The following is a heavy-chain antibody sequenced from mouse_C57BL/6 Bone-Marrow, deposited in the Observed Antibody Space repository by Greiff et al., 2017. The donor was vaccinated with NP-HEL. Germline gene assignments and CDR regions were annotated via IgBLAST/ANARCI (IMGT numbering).Heavy chain of an antibody. V-gene: IGHV1-64*01. CDR3: ARDYYGSSYKTWFAY. CDR2: IHPNSGST. J-gene: IGHJ3*01. Sequence: QVQLKQPGAELVKPGASVKLSCKASGYTFTSYWMHWVKQRPGQGLEWSGMIHPNSGSTNYNEKFKSKATLTVDKSSSTAYMQLSSLTSEDSAVYYCARDYYGSSYKTWFAYWGQGTLVTVSA. D-gene: IGHD1-1*01. CDR1: GYTFTSYW.